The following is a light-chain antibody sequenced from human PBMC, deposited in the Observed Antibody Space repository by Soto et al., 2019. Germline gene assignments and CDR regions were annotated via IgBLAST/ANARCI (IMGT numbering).Light chain of an antibody. CDR3: SSYTSRTTPI. V-gene: IGLV2-14*01. CDR1: SSNVGGYNY. CDR2: EVS. Sequence: QSALTQPASVSGSPGQSIAISCTGTSSNVGGYNYVSWYQQYPGRAPKLIIYEVSNRPSGVSDRFSGSKSGNTASLTISGLQAEDEADYFCSSYTSRTTPIYGGGTKLTVL. J-gene: IGLJ2*01.